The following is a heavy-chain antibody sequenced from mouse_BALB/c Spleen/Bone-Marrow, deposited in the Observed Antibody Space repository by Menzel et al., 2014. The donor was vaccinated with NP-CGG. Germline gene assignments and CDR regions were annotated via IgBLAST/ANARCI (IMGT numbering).Heavy chain of an antibody. Sequence: EVKLMESGPGLVKPSQSLSLTCTVTGYSITSDYAWNWIRQFPGNKLEWMGYISYSGSTSYNPSLKSRISITRDTSKNHFFLQLNSVTTEDTATYYCASPLLFAYWGQGTLVTVPA. CDR3: ASPLLFAY. CDR2: ISYSGST. V-gene: IGHV3-2*02. J-gene: IGHJ3*01. CDR1: GYSITSDYA. D-gene: IGHD2-3*01.